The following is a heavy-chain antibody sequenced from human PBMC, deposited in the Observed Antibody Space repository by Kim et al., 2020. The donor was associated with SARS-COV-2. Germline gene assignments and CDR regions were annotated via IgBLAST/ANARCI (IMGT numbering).Heavy chain of an antibody. Sequence: APKFQGSVTITADESTGTAYMELSSLRSEDTAVYYCARVGHTAIVSYFDYWGQGTLVTVSS. V-gene: IGHV1-69*01. CDR3: ARVGHTAIVSYFDY. J-gene: IGHJ4*02. D-gene: IGHD5-18*01.